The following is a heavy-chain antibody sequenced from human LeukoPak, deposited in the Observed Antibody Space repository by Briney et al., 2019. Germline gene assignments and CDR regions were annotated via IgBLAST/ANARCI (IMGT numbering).Heavy chain of an antibody. Sequence: PGASVKVSCKASGYTFTSYYMHWVRQAPGQGLEWMGIINPSGGSTSYAQKFQGRVTMTRDTSTSTVYMELSSLRSDDTAVYYCASRAYYYDSSGRDAFDIWGQGTMVTVSS. J-gene: IGHJ3*02. V-gene: IGHV1-46*01. CDR3: ASRAYYYDSSGRDAFDI. CDR1: GYTFTSYY. CDR2: INPSGGST. D-gene: IGHD3-22*01.